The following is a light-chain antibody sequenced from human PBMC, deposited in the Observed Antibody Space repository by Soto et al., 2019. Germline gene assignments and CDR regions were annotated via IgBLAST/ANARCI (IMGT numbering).Light chain of an antibody. CDR1: TSNIGTYT. J-gene: IGLJ2*01. V-gene: IGLV1-44*01. CDR2: GSD. CDR3: AGWDDSLDGPT. Sequence: QAVVSQPPSTSGTPGQRVTISCSGGTSNIGTYTVCWYQQFPETAPRLLIYGSDRRPSGVPDRFSGSKSGTSASLSIGGLHSEDEAHYYCAGWDDSLDGPTFGGGTKLTVL.